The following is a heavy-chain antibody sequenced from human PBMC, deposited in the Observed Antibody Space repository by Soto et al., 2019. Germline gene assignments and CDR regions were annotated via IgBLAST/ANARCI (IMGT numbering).Heavy chain of an antibody. Sequence: SETLSLTCAVYGGSFSGYYWSWIRQPPGKGLEWIGEINHSGSTNYNPSLKSRVTISVDTSKNQFSLKLSSVTAADTAVYYCATQGYSGSYQFDYWGQGTLVTVSS. J-gene: IGHJ4*02. D-gene: IGHD1-26*01. CDR1: GGSFSGYY. V-gene: IGHV4-34*01. CDR3: ATQGYSGSYQFDY. CDR2: INHSGST.